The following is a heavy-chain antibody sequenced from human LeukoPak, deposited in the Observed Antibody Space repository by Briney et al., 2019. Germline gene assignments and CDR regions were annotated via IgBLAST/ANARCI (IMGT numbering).Heavy chain of an antibody. V-gene: IGHV4-39*01. CDR2: IYYSGST. J-gene: IGHJ4*02. CDR3: ARQSTKYSSGWFFDY. D-gene: IGHD6-19*01. Sequence: PSETLSLTCTVSGGSISSSSYYWGWIRQPPGKVLEWIGSIYYSGSTYYNPSLTSRVTISVDTSKNQFSLKLTSVPAADTAVYYCARQSTKYSSGWFFDYWGQGTLVTVSS. CDR1: GGSISSSSYY.